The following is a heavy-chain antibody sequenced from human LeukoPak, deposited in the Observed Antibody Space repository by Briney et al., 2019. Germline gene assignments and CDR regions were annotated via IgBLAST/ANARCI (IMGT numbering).Heavy chain of an antibody. Sequence: GGSLRPSCAASGFTFNSFAMNWVRQTPGKGLEWVSSVTGHGGSTYIADSVRGRFTISRDNSKNTLFLQMNSLRVDDTAIYYCAKDDSGSYYPYYYYMDVCGKGTTVTISS. D-gene: IGHD1-26*01. CDR2: VTGHGGST. CDR1: GFTFNSFA. J-gene: IGHJ6*03. CDR3: AKDDSGSYYPYYYYMDV. V-gene: IGHV3-23*01.